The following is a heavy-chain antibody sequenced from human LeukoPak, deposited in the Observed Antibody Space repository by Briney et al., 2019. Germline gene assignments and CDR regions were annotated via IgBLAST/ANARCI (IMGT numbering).Heavy chain of an antibody. D-gene: IGHD5-24*01. CDR1: GFTFSSYA. CDR3: ARDRGWLQFDY. CDR2: IKEDGSVK. J-gene: IGHJ4*02. Sequence: GSLRLSCAAFGFTFSSYAMSWVRQAPGKGLEWVANIKEDGSVKYYLDSVKGRFTISRDNVKNSLYLQMNSLRAEDAAVYYCARDRGWLQFDYWGQGTLVTVS. V-gene: IGHV3-7*01.